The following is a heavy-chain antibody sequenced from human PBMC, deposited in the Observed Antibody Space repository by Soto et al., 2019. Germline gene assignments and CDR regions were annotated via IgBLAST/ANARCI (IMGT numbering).Heavy chain of an antibody. CDR1: GGTPSNSA. D-gene: IGHD3-22*01. Sequence: QVHLLLQSGAEVKKPGSSVKVSCKASGGTPSNSAISWVRQAPGQGLEWMGGIIPVFGLVKYAQNFKGRVTITADESTNTAYMELTSLRPEDTAVYYCAGGRIVVVGSRAYYGMDVWGQGTTVTVSS. J-gene: IGHJ6*02. V-gene: IGHV1-69*01. CDR3: AGGRIVVVGSRAYYGMDV. CDR2: IIPVFGLV.